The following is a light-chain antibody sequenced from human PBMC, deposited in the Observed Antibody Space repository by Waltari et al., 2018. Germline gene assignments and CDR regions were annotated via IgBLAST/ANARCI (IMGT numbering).Light chain of an antibody. V-gene: IGLV2-23*01. J-gene: IGLJ3*02. CDR3: CSYADSNTWV. Sequence: QSALTQPASVSGSPGQSITTSCTGTSSDFGNYNLDSWYQRHPGKPPKLIIYEATKRPSDISNHFSASKSGNTASLTISGLQAEDEADYFCCSYADSNTWVFGGGTRLTVL. CDR2: EAT. CDR1: SSDFGNYNL.